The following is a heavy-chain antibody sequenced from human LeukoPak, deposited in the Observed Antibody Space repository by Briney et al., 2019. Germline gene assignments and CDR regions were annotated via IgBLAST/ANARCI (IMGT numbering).Heavy chain of an antibody. V-gene: IGHV4-39*07. D-gene: IGHD3-22*01. CDR3: ASGYDSSGYYPQYYFDY. Sequence: SETLSLTCTVSGGSISSSSYYWGWLRQPPGKGLEWIGSIYYSGSTYYNPSLKSRVTISVDTSKNQFSLKLSSVTAADTAVYYCASGYDSSGYYPQYYFDYWGQGTLVTVSS. CDR1: GGSISSSSYY. J-gene: IGHJ4*02. CDR2: IYYSGST.